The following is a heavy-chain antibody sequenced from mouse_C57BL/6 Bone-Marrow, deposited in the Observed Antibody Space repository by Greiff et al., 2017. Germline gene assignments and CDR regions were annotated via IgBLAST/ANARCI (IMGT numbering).Heavy chain of an antibody. CDR3: ARFSDAY. J-gene: IGHJ3*01. CDR1: GYTFPSYT. Sequence: QVQLKESGAELARPGASVKMSCKASGYTFPSYTMHWVKQRPGQGLEWIGYINPSSGYTKYNQKFKDKATLTADKSSSTAYMQLSSLTSEDSAVYYCARFSDAYWGQGTLVTVSA. CDR2: INPSSGYT. V-gene: IGHV1-4*01.